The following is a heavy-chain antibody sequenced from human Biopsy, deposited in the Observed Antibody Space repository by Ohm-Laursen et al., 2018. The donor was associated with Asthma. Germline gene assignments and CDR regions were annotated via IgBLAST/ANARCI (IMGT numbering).Heavy chain of an antibody. J-gene: IGHJ1*01. CDR3: ARTFHFWSPYHAEHYQL. CDR2: IKHDGSEK. V-gene: IGHV3-7*01. Sequence: SLRLSCAASGFTFGDYWMGWARQVPGQGLEWVANIKHDGSEKNHVDSLKGRFTISRDNAKNLLFLQMNSLRAEDTAVYYCARTFHFWSPYHAEHYQLWGQGTLVTVSS. CDR1: GFTFGDYW. D-gene: IGHD3-3*01.